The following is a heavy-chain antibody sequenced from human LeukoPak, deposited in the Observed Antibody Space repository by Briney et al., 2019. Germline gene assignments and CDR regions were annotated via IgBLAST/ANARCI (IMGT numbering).Heavy chain of an antibody. CDR3: ARPRGGGSRPWYFDY. V-gene: IGHV3-30-3*01. CDR1: GFTFSSYA. Sequence: GGSLRLSCAASGFTFSSYAMHWVRQAPGKGLEWVAVISYDGSNKYYADSVKGRFTISRDNSKNTLYLQMNSLRAEDTAVYYCARPRGGGSRPWYFDYWGQGTLVTVSS. CDR2: ISYDGSNK. D-gene: IGHD2-15*01. J-gene: IGHJ4*02.